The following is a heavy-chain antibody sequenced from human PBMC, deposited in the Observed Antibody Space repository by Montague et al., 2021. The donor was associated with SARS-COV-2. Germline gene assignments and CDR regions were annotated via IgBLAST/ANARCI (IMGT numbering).Heavy chain of an antibody. J-gene: IGHJ6*02. D-gene: IGHD3-16*02. Sequence: SETLSLTCTVSGGSFSGYYWSWIRQPAGKGLEWIGRIYPSGSTNYNPSLKSRVTMSVDTSKNQFSLKLSSVTAADTAVYYCARDLIDCDCFWGSYRPYGMDVWGQGTTVTVSS. CDR3: ARDLIDCDCFWGSYRPYGMDV. CDR1: GGSFSGYY. V-gene: IGHV4-4*07. CDR2: IYPSGST.